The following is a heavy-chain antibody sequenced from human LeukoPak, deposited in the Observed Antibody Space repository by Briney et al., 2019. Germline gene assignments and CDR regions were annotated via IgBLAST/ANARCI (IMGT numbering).Heavy chain of an antibody. J-gene: IGHJ3*02. D-gene: IGHD1-26*01. Sequence: PGGSLRLSCAASGFTFSTYWMNWVRLRQAPGKGLEWVANIKQDGCEKYYVDSVKGRFAISRDNAKNSLYLQMNSLRAEDTAVYFCARGSHYAFDIWGQGTMVTVSS. V-gene: IGHV3-7*04. CDR1: GFTFSTYW. CDR2: IKQDGCEK. CDR3: ARGSHYAFDI.